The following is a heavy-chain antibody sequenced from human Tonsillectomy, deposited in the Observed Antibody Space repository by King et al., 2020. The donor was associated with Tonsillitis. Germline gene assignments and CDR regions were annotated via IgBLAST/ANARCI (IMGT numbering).Heavy chain of an antibody. D-gene: IGHD3-10*01. CDR1: GFTFSNAW. Sequence: VQLVQSGGGLVKPGGSLRLSCAASGFTFSNAWMSWVRQAPGKGLEWVGRIKSKTDGGTTDYAAPVKGRFTISRDDSKNTLYLQMNSLKTEDTAVYYCTTDFSMVAARDYWGQGTLVTVSS. CDR3: TTDFSMVAARDY. CDR2: IKSKTDGGTT. J-gene: IGHJ4*02. V-gene: IGHV3-15*01.